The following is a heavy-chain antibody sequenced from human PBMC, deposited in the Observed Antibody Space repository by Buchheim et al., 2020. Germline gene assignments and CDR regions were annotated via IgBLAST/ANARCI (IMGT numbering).Heavy chain of an antibody. D-gene: IGHD6-13*01. V-gene: IGHV4-61*02. CDR1: GGSIGSGSYY. J-gene: IGHJ5*02. CDR2: IYTSGST. CDR3: ARSPYSSSWGNWFDP. Sequence: QVQLQESGPGLVKPSQTLSLTCTVSGGSIGSGSYYWSWIRQPAGKGLEWIGRIYTSGSTNYNPSLKSRVTISVDTSKNQFSLKLSSVTAADTAVYYCARSPYSSSWGNWFDPWGQGTL.